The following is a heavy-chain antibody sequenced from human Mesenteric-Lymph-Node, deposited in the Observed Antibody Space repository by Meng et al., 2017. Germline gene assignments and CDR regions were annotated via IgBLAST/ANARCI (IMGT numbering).Heavy chain of an antibody. CDR3: VRERSDGNPGEY. J-gene: IGHJ4*02. Sequence: GSLRLSCSVSGGSISSSSTYWGWIRQPPGKGLEWIGSFFFGGQTFYNPSLRGRVTISVDASKNQFSLKFDSVTVADTAVYFCVRERSDGNPGEYWGQGTLVTVSS. CDR1: GGSISSSSTY. V-gene: IGHV4-39*07. CDR2: FFFGGQT. D-gene: IGHD5-18*01.